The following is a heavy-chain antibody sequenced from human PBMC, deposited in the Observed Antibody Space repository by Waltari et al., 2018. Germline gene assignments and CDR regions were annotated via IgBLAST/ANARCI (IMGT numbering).Heavy chain of an antibody. D-gene: IGHD5-18*01. CDR2: INPNSGGT. CDR3: ASPIQLWGRNYYYYGMDV. CDR1: GSTFTGYY. V-gene: IGHV1-2*02. Sequence: QVQLVQSGAEVTKPGASVKVSCKASGSTFTGYYMHWVRPAPGNGLEWMGWINPNSGGTNYAQKFQGRVTMTRDTSISTAYMELSRLRSDDTAVYYCASPIQLWGRNYYYYGMDVWGQGTTVTVSS. J-gene: IGHJ6*02.